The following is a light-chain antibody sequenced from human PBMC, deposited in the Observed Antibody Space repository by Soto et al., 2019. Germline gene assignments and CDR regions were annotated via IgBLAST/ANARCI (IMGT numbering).Light chain of an antibody. CDR1: QSIGNW. J-gene: IGKJ5*01. V-gene: IGKV1-5*01. Sequence: GDKVTITCRASQSIGNWLAWYQQKPGKAPNLLIYDASTLENGVPSRFSGSASGTDFTLTISSLQPYDFATYYCQQYNSYSLITFGQGTRLEI. CDR3: QQYNSYSLIT. CDR2: DAS.